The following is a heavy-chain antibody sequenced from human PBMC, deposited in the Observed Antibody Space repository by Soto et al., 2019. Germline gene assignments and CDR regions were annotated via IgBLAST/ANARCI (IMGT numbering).Heavy chain of an antibody. CDR1: GYTFSNYG. D-gene: IGHD6-6*01. J-gene: IGHJ5*02. Sequence: ASVKVSCKASGYTFSNYGITWVRQAPGQGLEWMGWISGYDGSTNYAQNFQGRVTMTTDPSTRTAYMELGSLRSDDTAVYYCARKSSSSSWFDPWGQGTLVTVSS. CDR2: ISGYDGST. CDR3: ARKSSSSSWFDP. V-gene: IGHV1-18*01.